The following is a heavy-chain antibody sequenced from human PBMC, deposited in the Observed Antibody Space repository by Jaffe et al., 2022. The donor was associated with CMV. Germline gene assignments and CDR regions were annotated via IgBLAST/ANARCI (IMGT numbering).Heavy chain of an antibody. CDR2: ISSSGSTI. D-gene: IGHD3-9*01. CDR3: ARLGLTRGLRYFDPSEPFDY. CDR1: GFTFSSYE. J-gene: IGHJ4*02. V-gene: IGHV3-48*03. Sequence: EVQLVESGGGLVQPGGSLRLSCAASGFTFSSYEMNWVRQAPGKGLEWVSYISSSGSTIYYADSVKGRFTISRDNAKNSLYLQMNSLRAEDTAVYYCARLGLTRGLRYFDPSEPFDYWGQGTLVTVSS.